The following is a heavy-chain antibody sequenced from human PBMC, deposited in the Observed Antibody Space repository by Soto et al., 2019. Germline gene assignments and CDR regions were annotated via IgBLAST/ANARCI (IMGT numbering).Heavy chain of an antibody. CDR3: TRGGVVVAATLYYYYGMDV. J-gene: IGHJ6*01. V-gene: IGHV3-49*03. D-gene: IGHD2-15*01. Sequence: GGSLRLSCTASGFTFGDYAMSWFRQAPGKGLEWVGFIRSKAYGGTTEYAASVKGRFTISRDDSKSIAYLQMNSLKTEDTAVYYCTRGGVVVAATLYYYYGMDVWGQGTTVTVSS. CDR2: IRSKAYGGTT. CDR1: GFTFGDYA.